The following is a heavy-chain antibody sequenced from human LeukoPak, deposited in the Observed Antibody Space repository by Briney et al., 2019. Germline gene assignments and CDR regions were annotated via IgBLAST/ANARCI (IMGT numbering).Heavy chain of an antibody. V-gene: IGHV1-2*06. CDR2: INPNSGNT. CDR3: ARGDYYDSSGYYYGDY. CDR1: GYTFTGYY. D-gene: IGHD3-22*01. J-gene: IGHJ4*02. Sequence: ASVKVSCKASGYTFTGYYMHWVRQAPGQGLEWMGRINPNSGNTNYAQKLQGRVTMTTDTSTSTAYMELRSLRSDDTAVYYCARGDYYDSSGYYYGDYWGQGTLVTVSS.